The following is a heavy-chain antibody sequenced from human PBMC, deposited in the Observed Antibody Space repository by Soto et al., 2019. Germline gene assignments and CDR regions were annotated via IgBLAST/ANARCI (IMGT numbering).Heavy chain of an antibody. V-gene: IGHV4-39*07. D-gene: IGHD2-2*01. CDR2: IYYSGST. Sequence: SETLSLTCTVSGGSISSSSYYWGWIRQPPGKGLEWIGSIYYSGSTYYNPSLKSRVTISVDTSKNQFSLKLSSVTAADTAVYYCALRDIVVVPAAQGNAFDIWGQGTMVTVSS. CDR3: ALRDIVVVPAAQGNAFDI. CDR1: GGSISSSSYY. J-gene: IGHJ3*02.